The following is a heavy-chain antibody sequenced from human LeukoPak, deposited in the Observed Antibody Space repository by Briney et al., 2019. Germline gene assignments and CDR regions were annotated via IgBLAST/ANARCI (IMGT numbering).Heavy chain of an antibody. Sequence: ASVKVSCKASGYTFTSYAMHWVRQAPGQRLEWMGWINAGNGNTKYSQEFQGRVTITRDTSASTAYMELSSLRAEDTAVYYCAKEGGSSWYRWGYFQHWGQGTLVTVSS. CDR2: INAGNGNT. J-gene: IGHJ1*01. CDR1: GYTFTSYA. V-gene: IGHV1-3*03. CDR3: AKEGGSSWYRWGYFQH. D-gene: IGHD6-13*01.